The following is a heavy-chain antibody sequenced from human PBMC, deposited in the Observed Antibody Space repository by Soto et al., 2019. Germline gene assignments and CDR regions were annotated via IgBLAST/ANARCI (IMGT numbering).Heavy chain of an antibody. CDR2: ITSSSTYI. V-gene: IGHV3-21*01. D-gene: IGHD6-19*01. J-gene: IGHJ4*02. CDR3: ARVAYSSGFD. CDR1: GFTFSSYS. Sequence: EVQLVESGGGPVKPGGSLRLSCAASGFTFSSYSMTWVRLAPGKGLEWVSSITSSSTYIYYTDSVKGRFTISRDNAKNSLYLQMNSLRAEDTAVYYCARVAYSSGFDWGQGTLVTVSS.